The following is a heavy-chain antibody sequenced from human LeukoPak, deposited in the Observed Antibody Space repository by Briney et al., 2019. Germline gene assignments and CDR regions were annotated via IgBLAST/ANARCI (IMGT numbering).Heavy chain of an antibody. V-gene: IGHV1-18*01. D-gene: IGHD2-2*01. J-gene: IGHJ3*02. CDR2: ISAYNGNT. CDR3: ARDGCSSTSCYLGYAFDI. CDR1: GYTFTSYG. Sequence: ASVKVSYKASGYTFTSYGISWVRQAPGQGLEWMGWISAYNGNTNYAQKLQGRVTMTTDTSTSTAYMELRSLRSDDTAVYYCARDGCSSTSCYLGYAFDIWGQGTMVTVSS.